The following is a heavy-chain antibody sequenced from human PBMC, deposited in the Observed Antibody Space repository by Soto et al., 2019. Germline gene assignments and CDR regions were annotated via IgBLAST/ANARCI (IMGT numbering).Heavy chain of an antibody. J-gene: IGHJ6*02. CDR1: GYTFTSYY. Sequence: ASVKVSCKASGYTFTSYYMHWVRQAPGQGLEWMGIINPSGGSTSYAQKFQGRVTMTRDTSTSTVYMELSSLRSEDTAVYYCARSSTIFGVVINYGMDVWGQGTTVTVSS. D-gene: IGHD3-3*01. CDR3: ARSSTIFGVVINYGMDV. V-gene: IGHV1-46*01. CDR2: INPSGGST.